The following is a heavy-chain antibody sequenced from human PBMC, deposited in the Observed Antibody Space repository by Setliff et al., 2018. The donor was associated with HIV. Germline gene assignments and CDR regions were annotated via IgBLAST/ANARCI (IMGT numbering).Heavy chain of an antibody. Sequence: SETLSLTCAVYGGSFSNYYWAWIRQTPGEGLEWIGEIDHSGSTKYNPSLKSRVTISVDASERHFSLRMTSTTAADTAIYYCARGVPLLPPNFWGQGTLVTVSS. CDR3: ARGVPLLPPNF. CDR2: IDHSGST. CDR1: GGSFSNYY. V-gene: IGHV4-34*01. J-gene: IGHJ4*02. D-gene: IGHD2-15*01.